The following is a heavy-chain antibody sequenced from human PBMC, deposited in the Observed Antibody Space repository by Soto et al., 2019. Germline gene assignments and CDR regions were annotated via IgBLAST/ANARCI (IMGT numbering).Heavy chain of an antibody. V-gene: IGHV3-74*03. CDR3: ATGTGTVTPAI. D-gene: IGHD4-17*01. Sequence: GGSLRLSRAASGFTFSNYWMYWVRQAPGKGLMWVSRINNDGSTTTYVDSVKGRFTVSRDNAKNTLYLQMNSLRADDTAVYYCATGTGTVTPAIWGQGTLVTVSS. J-gene: IGHJ4*02. CDR1: GFTFSNYW. CDR2: INNDGSTT.